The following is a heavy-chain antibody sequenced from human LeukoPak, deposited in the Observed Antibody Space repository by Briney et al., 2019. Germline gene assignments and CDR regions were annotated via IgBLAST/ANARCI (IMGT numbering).Heavy chain of an antibody. Sequence: GASVKVSCKASGFTFTTSSMQWVRQSRGQRLEWICWVVVGSGNTNYAQKFQERVTITRDMSTSTAYMELSSLRSEDTAVYYCAAVSGISSSDSFDIWGQGTMVTVSS. J-gene: IGHJ3*02. D-gene: IGHD6-13*01. CDR1: GFTFTTSS. CDR2: VVVGSGNT. CDR3: AAVSGISSSDSFDI. V-gene: IGHV1-58*02.